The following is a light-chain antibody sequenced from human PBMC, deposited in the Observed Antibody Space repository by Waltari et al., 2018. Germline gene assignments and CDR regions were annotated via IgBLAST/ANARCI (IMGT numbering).Light chain of an antibody. V-gene: IGLV2-23*03. CDR2: EGP. CDR1: SNDIGTYNL. J-gene: IGLJ2*01. CDR3: CSYAGRTTFVL. Sequence: QSALTQPASVSGSPGQSITISCIGTSNDIGTYNLVSWYQQHPGKAPKLIIYEGPRRPAGVSDRFAGSRSGNAASLTISGLQTEDEADYYCCSYAGRTTFVLLGGGTKLTVL.